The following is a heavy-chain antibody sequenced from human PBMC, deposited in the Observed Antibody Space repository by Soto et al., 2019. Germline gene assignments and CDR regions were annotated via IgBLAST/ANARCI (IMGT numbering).Heavy chain of an antibody. CDR2: IYYSGST. CDR3: ACIFSGGYGYGFYYYGMDV. J-gene: IGHJ6*02. D-gene: IGHD5-18*01. Sequence: PSETLSLTCTVSGGSISSSSYYWGWFRQPPGKGLEWIGSIYYSGSTYYNPSLKSRVTISVDTSKNQFSLKLSSVTAADTAVYYCACIFSGGYGYGFYYYGMDVWGQGTTVTVSS. V-gene: IGHV4-39*01. CDR1: GGSISSSSYY.